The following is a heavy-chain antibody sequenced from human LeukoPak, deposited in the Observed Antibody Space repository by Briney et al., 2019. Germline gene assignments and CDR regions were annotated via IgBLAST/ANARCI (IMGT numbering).Heavy chain of an antibody. CDR3: ACKYYDIMTGYYSFGY. D-gene: IGHD3-9*01. Sequence: GGSLRLSCAASGFTFSSYAMSWVRQAPGKGLEWVSAISGSGGSTYYADSVKGRFTISRDNSKNTLYLQMNSLRAEDTAVYYCACKYYDIMTGYYSFGYWGQGTLVTVSS. CDR1: GFTFSSYA. V-gene: IGHV3-23*01. J-gene: IGHJ4*02. CDR2: ISGSGGST.